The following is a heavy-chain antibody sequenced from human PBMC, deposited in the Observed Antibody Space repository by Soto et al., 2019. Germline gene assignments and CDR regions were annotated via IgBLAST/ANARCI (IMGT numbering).Heavy chain of an antibody. CDR1: GYSFNSYG. D-gene: IGHD3-22*01. Sequence: QVQLVQSGSEVKKPGASVKVSCKASGYSFNSYGISWVRQAPGQGLEWLGWISPYDDNTKYAQSLQGRVTMTTDTSTRTAYMELRSLRSDDTAVYYCARGVYYDSSGSRNYHYYGMDAWGQGTTVTVS. CDR2: ISPYDDNT. J-gene: IGHJ6*02. V-gene: IGHV1-18*01. CDR3: ARGVYYDSSGSRNYHYYGMDA.